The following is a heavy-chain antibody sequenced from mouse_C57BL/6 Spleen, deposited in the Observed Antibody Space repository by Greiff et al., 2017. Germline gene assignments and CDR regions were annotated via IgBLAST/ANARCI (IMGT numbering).Heavy chain of an antibody. J-gene: IGHJ3*01. CDR1: GYTFTDYE. CDR3: TRRILRLQGFAY. V-gene: IGHV1-15*01. Sequence: QVQLQQSGAELVRPGASVTLSCKASGYTFTDYEMHWVKQTPVHGLEWIGAIDPDTGGTAYNQKFKGKAILTADKSTSTAYMELRSLTSEDSAVYYCTRRILRLQGFAYWGQGTLVTVSA. CDR2: IDPDTGGT. D-gene: IGHD2-2*01.